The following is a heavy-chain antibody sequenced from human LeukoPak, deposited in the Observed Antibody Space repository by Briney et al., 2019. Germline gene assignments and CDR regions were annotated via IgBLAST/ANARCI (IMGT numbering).Heavy chain of an antibody. CDR2: IYTGDNT. Sequence: GGSLRLSCAASGFTVSSNYMSWVRQAPGKGLEWVSIIYTGDNTFFADSVKGRLTLSRDNSKNTLYLQMNSLRAEDTAVYYCAKDPFNDYWGQGTLVTVSS. J-gene: IGHJ4*02. CDR1: GFTVSSNY. CDR3: AKDPFNDY. V-gene: IGHV3-66*01.